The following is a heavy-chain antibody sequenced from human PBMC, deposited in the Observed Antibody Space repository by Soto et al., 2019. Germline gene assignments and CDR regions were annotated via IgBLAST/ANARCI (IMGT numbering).Heavy chain of an antibody. Sequence: SETLSLTCAVYGGSFSGYYWSWIRQPPGKGLEWIGEINHSGSTNYNPSLKSRVTISVDTSKNQFSLKLSSVTAADTAVYYCARTPYYDFWSGYYRTYYGMDVLGQGTTVTVAS. V-gene: IGHV4-34*01. CDR1: GGSFSGYY. CDR3: ARTPYYDFWSGYYRTYYGMDV. D-gene: IGHD3-3*01. CDR2: INHSGST. J-gene: IGHJ6*02.